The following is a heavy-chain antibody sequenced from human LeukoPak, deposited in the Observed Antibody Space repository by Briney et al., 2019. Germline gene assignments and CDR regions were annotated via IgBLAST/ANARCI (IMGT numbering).Heavy chain of an antibody. D-gene: IGHD4-23*01. V-gene: IGHV3-66*01. CDR1: GFTVSSNY. Sequence: PGGSLRLSCAASGFTVSSNYMSWVRQAPGKGLEWVSVIYSGGSTYYADPVKGRFTISRDNSKNTLYLQMNSLRAEDTAVYYCASPATVVTPDAFDIWGQGTMVTVSS. CDR2: IYSGGST. J-gene: IGHJ3*02. CDR3: ASPATVVTPDAFDI.